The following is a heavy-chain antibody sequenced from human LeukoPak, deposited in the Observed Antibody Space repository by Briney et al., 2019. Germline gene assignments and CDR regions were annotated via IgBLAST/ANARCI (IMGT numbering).Heavy chain of an antibody. Sequence: ASVRVSCKASGYTITSYDINWVRQATGQGLEWMGWMNPNSGNTGYAQKFQGRVTMTRNTSISTAYMELSSLRSEDTAVYYCARGPQLPEQQLVMDASIDYWGQGTLVTVSS. CDR1: GYTITSYD. CDR3: ARGPQLPEQQLVMDASIDY. CDR2: MNPNSGNT. V-gene: IGHV1-8*01. D-gene: IGHD6-13*01. J-gene: IGHJ4*02.